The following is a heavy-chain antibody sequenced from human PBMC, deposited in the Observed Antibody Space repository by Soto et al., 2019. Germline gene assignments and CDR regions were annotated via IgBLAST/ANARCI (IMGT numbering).Heavy chain of an antibody. Sequence: GASVKVSCKASGGTFSSYAISWVRQAPGQGLEWMGGIIPIFGTANYAQKFQGRVTITADESTSTAYMELSSLRSEDTAVYYCARGSPSYSNYAGGFDYWGQGTLVTVPS. CDR3: ARGSPSYSNYAGGFDY. J-gene: IGHJ4*02. CDR2: IIPIFGTA. CDR1: GGTFSSYA. V-gene: IGHV1-69*13. D-gene: IGHD4-4*01.